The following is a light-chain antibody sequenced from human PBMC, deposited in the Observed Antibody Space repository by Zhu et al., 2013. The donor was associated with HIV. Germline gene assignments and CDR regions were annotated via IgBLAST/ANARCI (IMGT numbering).Light chain of an antibody. CDR1: QSVSSN. V-gene: IGKV3-20*01. CDR2: GIS. J-gene: IGKJ2*01. Sequence: EIVLTQSPATLSVSPGERATLSCRASQSVSSNLAWYQQKPGQAPRLLISGISNRATGVPDRFSGSGSGTEFSLTINRLEPEDFAVYYCQQYVFSPCNFGQGTKLEI. CDR3: QQYVFSPCN.